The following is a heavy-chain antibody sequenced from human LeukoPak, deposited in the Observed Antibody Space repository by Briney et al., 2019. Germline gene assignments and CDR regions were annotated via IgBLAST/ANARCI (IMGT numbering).Heavy chain of an antibody. D-gene: IGHD2/OR15-2a*01. CDR1: GGTFSSYA. CDR2: IIPIFGTA. CDR3: ARGIRLPLDYYYYMDV. V-gene: IGHV1-69*01. Sequence: SVKVSCKASGGTFSSYAISWVRQAPGQGLEWMGGIIPIFGTANYAQKFQGRVTITADESTSIAYMELSSLRSEDTAVYYCARGIRLPLDYYYYMDVWGKGTTVTVPS. J-gene: IGHJ6*03.